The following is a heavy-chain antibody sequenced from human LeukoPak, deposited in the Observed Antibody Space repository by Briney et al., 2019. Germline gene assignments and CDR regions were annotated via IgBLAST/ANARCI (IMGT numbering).Heavy chain of an antibody. D-gene: IGHD3-9*01. CDR1: GYTFIGYY. J-gene: IGHJ4*02. V-gene: IGHV1-2*02. Sequence: GASVKVSCKASGYTFIGYYMHWVRQAPGQGLEWMGWINPNSGGTNYAQKFQGRVTMTRDTSISTAYMELSRLRSDDTAVYYCARGTGLVPYYDILTGYHQFDYWGQGTLVTVSS. CDR2: INPNSGGT. CDR3: ARGTGLVPYYDILTGYHQFDY.